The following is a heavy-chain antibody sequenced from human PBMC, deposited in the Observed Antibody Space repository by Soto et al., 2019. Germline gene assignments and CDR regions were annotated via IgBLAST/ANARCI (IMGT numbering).Heavy chain of an antibody. CDR3: ARDTSDDFWSGPYYYYYGMDV. J-gene: IGHJ6*02. CDR2: ISAYNGNT. CDR1: GYTFTSYG. Sequence: GASVKVSCKASGYTFTSYGIGWVRQAPGQGLEWMGWISAYNGNTNYAQKLQGRVTMTTDTSTSTAYMELRSLRSDDTAVYYCARDTSDDFWSGPYYYYYGMDVWGQGTTVTVSS. D-gene: IGHD3-3*01. V-gene: IGHV1-18*01.